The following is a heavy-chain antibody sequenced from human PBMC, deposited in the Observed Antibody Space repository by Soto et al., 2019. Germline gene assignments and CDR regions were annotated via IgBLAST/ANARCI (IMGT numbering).Heavy chain of an antibody. J-gene: IGHJ3*01. V-gene: IGHV3-33*03. Sequence: GGSMRLSCAASGFNFSSHCMHWVRQAPGKGLEWVAVIGYDGTNKYYAESVKGRFTISRDNSQNTLYLQMNSLRVEDTAVYYCASSRSIRAYRHDSLAFWGQGTMVTVSS. CDR2: IGYDGTNK. CDR1: GFNFSSHC. CDR3: ASSRSIRAYRHDSLAF. D-gene: IGHD3-16*02.